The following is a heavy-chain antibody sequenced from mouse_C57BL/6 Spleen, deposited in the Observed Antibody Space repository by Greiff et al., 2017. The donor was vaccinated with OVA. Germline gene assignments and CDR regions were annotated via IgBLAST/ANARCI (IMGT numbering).Heavy chain of an antibody. CDR1: GYSITSGYD. CDR2: ISYSGST. V-gene: IGHV3-1*01. Sequence: VQLKESGPGMVKPSQSLSLTCTVTGYSITSGYDWHWIRHFPGNKLEWMGYISYSGSTNYNPSLKSRISITHDTSKNHFFLKLNSVTTEDTATYYCARGDYGYFDYWGQGTTLTVSS. CDR3: ARGDYGYFDY. D-gene: IGHD1-1*02. J-gene: IGHJ2*01.